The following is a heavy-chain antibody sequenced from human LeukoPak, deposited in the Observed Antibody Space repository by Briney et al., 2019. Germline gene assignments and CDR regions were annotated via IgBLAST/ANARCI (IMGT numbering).Heavy chain of an antibody. V-gene: IGHV1-8*01. CDR3: ARGAPQYCSSTSCLYGYYYYYGMDV. D-gene: IGHD2-2*01. CDR2: MNPNSGNT. J-gene: IGHJ6*02. Sequence: ASVKVSCKASGYTFTSYDINWVRQATGQGLEWMGWMNPNSGNTGYAQKFQGRVTMTRNTSISTAYMELSSLRSEDTAVYHCARGAPQYCSSTSCLYGYYYYYGMDVWGQGTTVTVSS. CDR1: GYTFTSYD.